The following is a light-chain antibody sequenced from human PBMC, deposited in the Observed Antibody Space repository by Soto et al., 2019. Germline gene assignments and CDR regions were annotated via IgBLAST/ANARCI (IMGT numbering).Light chain of an antibody. V-gene: IGLV6-57*04. Sequence: NFMLTQPHSVSESPGKTVTISCTRSSGSIASNYVQWYQQRPGSAPTTVIYEDNQRPSGVPDRFSGSIDSSSNSASLTISGLKTEDEADYYCQSYDSSTHVVFGGGTKLIVL. CDR1: SGSIASNY. J-gene: IGLJ2*01. CDR3: QSYDSSTHVV. CDR2: EDN.